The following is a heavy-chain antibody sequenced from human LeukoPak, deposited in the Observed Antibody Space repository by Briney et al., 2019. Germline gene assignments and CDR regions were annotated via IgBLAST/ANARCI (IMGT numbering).Heavy chain of an antibody. CDR2: ISYDGSNK. V-gene: IGHV3-30*18. Sequence: GGSLRLSCAASGFTFSSYGMRWVRQAPGKGLEWVAVISYDGSNKYYADSVKGRFTISRDNSKNTLYLQMNSLRAEDTAVYYCAKDFSSSWYRGFDYWGQGTLVTVSS. D-gene: IGHD6-13*01. CDR3: AKDFSSSWYRGFDY. J-gene: IGHJ4*02. CDR1: GFTFSSYG.